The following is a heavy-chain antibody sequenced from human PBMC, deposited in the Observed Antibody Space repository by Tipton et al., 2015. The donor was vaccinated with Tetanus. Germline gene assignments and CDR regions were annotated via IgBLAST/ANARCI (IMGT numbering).Heavy chain of an antibody. CDR3: ARYSSTWYISATPYYFDY. CDR1: GGSFSGYY. CDR2: IYYTGST. J-gene: IGHJ4*02. V-gene: IGHV4-59*01. Sequence: TLSLTCAVYGGSFSGYYWSWIRQPPGKGLEWIGYIYYTGSTNYNPSLKSRVTILVDTSKDQFSLKLSSVTAADTAVYYCARYSSTWYISATPYYFDYWGQGTLVTVSS. D-gene: IGHD2/OR15-2a*01.